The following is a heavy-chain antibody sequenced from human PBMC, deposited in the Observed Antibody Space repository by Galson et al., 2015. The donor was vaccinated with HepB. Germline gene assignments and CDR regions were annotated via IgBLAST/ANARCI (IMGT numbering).Heavy chain of an antibody. J-gene: IGHJ4*02. CDR2: TFFRSRWYN. V-gene: IGHV6-1*01. CDR3: ARTDCTGGICARPFDY. Sequence: CAISGDSVSSNNVAWDWIGQSPSRGLEWLARTFFRSRWYNDYAVSVKSRLIINPDTSKNQFSLQLNSVTPEDTAVYYCARTDCTGGICARPFDYWGQGILVTVSS. D-gene: IGHD2-8*02. CDR1: GDSVSSNNVA.